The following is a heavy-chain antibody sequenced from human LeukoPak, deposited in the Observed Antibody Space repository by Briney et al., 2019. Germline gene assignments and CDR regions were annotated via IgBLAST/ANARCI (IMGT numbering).Heavy chain of an antibody. CDR1: GFTFSDYY. CDR2: ISSSRSTI. CDR3: ATDFGGDYPVFGVLKFDY. J-gene: IGHJ4*02. Sequence: KPGGSPRLSCAASGFTFSDYYMSWIRQAPGKGLEWVSYISSSRSTIDYADSVKGRFTISRDNAKNSLYLQMNSLRAEDTAVYYCATDFGGDYPVFGVLKFDYWGQGTLVTVSS. V-gene: IGHV3-11*01. D-gene: IGHD4-17*01.